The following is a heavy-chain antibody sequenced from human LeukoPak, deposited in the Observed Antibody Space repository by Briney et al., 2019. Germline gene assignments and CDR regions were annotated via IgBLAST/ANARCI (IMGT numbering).Heavy chain of an antibody. CDR3: ARGKAHAFDI. V-gene: IGHV3-74*01. CDR2: INSDGSST. J-gene: IGHJ3*02. Sequence: GGSLRRSCAASAFTFSSYWMHWVRQAQGKGLVWVSRINSDGSSTSYADSVKGRFTISRDNAKNTLYLQINSLRAEDTAVYYCARGKAHAFDIWGQGTMVTVSS. CDR1: AFTFSSYW.